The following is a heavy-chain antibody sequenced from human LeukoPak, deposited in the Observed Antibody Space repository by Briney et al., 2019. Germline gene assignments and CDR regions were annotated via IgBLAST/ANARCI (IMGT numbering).Heavy chain of an antibody. CDR3: ARVLGSGYYGAWFDP. Sequence: PSETLSLTCAVSGGSISSSNWWSWVRQPPGKGLEWIGEIYHSGSTNYNPSLKSRVTISVDKSKNQFSLKLSSVTAADTAVYYCARVLGSGYYGAWFDPWGQGTLVTVSS. J-gene: IGHJ5*02. CDR2: IYHSGST. CDR1: GGSISSSNW. V-gene: IGHV4-4*02. D-gene: IGHD3-22*01.